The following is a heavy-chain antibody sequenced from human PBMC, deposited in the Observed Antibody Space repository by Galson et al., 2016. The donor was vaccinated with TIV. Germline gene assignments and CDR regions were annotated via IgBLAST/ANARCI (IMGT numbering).Heavy chain of an antibody. Sequence: SETLSLTCTVSGGSISSYFWSWIRQSPGKGLEWIGHIYYSGTTDYNPSLKSRVSISIDSSKKQFSLRLTSVTAADTAVYYCARDGVINPRVLEYWGQGALVTVSP. CDR1: GGSISSYF. J-gene: IGHJ4*01. V-gene: IGHV4-59*01. CDR3: ARDGVINPRVLEY. D-gene: IGHD3-22*01. CDR2: IYYSGTT.